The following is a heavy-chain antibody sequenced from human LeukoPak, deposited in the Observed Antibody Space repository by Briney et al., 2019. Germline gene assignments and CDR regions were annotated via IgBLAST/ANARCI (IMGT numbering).Heavy chain of an antibody. CDR2: ISSSSSYI. CDR1: GFTFRSYS. D-gene: IGHD2-15*01. V-gene: IGHV3-21*01. CDR3: ASLGSCSGGSCYARFYYYYYGMDV. Sequence: GGSLRLSCAASGFTFRSYSMNWVRQAPGKGLEWVSSISSSSSYIYYADSVKGRFTISRDNAKNSLYLQMNSLRAEDTAVYYCASLGSCSGGSCYARFYYYYYGMDVWGQGTTVTVSS. J-gene: IGHJ6*02.